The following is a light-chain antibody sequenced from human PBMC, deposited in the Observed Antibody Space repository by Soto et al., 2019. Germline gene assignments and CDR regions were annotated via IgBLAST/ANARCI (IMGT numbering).Light chain of an antibody. CDR1: EGLVFSDGNTY. CDR3: VQGTHWHRT. J-gene: IGKJ1*01. CDR2: KVS. V-gene: IGKV2-30*01. Sequence: DVVMTQSPLFLPVTLGQPASISCRSSEGLVFSDGNTYLSWLQQRPGQSPRRLIYKVSNRGSGVPDRFSGSGSGTDFTLKISRVEAEDVGIYYCVQGTHWHRTFGKGTKVEIK.